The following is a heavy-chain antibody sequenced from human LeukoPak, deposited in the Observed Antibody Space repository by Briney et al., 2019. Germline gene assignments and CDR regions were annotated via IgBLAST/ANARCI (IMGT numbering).Heavy chain of an antibody. CDR2: INPSGGRA. J-gene: IGHJ6*03. D-gene: IGHD3-22*01. CDR3: ARNGVVVIEGYYYYYMDV. CDR1: GYTFTSYY. Sequence: ASVKVSCKASGYTFTSYYMHWVRQAPGQGLEWMGIINPSGGRASYAQKFQGRVTMTRDMSTSTVYVELSSLRSEDTAVYYCARNGVVVIEGYYYYYMDVWGKGTTVTVSS. V-gene: IGHV1-46*01.